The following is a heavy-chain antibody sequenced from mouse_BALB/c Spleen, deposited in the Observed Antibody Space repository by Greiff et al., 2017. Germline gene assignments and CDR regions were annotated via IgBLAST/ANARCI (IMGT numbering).Heavy chain of an antibody. V-gene: IGHV1S81*02. CDR3: ARPGTGYAMDY. J-gene: IGHJ4*01. CDR1: GYTFTSYW. D-gene: IGHD3-3*01. Sequence: QVQLQQSGAELVRPGSSVKLSCKASGYTFTSYWMHWVKQRPGQGLEWIGEINPSNGRTNYNEKFKSKATLTVDKSSSTAYMQLSSLTSEDSAVYYCARPGTGYAMDYWGQGTSVTVSS. CDR2: INPSNGRT.